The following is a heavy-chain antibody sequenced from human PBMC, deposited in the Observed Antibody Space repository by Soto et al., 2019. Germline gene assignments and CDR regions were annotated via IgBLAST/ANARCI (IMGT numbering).Heavy chain of an antibody. D-gene: IGHD3-10*01. J-gene: IGHJ4*02. CDR2: VSSYDGNT. CDR3: AREVEGSYSPSDF. V-gene: IGHV1-18*01. Sequence: ASVKVSCKTSGYTFTDHGIDWVRQAPGQGLEWVGWVSSYDGNTNYAYNLKDRVIMTTDASTSTAYMELRGLRSDDTAVYYCAREVEGSYSPSDFWGQGTPVTVSS. CDR1: GYTFTDHG.